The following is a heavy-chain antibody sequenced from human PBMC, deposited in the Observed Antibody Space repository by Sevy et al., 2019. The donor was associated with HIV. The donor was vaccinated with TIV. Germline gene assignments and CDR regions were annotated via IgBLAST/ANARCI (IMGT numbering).Heavy chain of an antibody. CDR1: GFMFDAYA. CDR3: VKGMDSAGKYVNFDS. V-gene: IGHV3-9*01. CDR2: ISWNGENM. D-gene: IGHD3-22*01. J-gene: IGHJ4*02. Sequence: GGSLRLSCVVSGFMFDAYAMHWVRQSPGKGLEWVSSISWNGENMGYADFVKGRFTISRDNAKKSLYLQMNGLRVEDTALFYCVKGMDSAGKYVNFDSWGQGTLVTVSS.